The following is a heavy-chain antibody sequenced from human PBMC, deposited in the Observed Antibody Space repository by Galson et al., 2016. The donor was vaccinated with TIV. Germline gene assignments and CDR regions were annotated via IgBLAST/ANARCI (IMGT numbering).Heavy chain of an antibody. CDR1: GFKFTDFA. CDR2: ITGSGGRT. V-gene: IGHV3-23*01. J-gene: IGHJ3*01. CDR3: VKEPFSTVLYGFDY. Sequence: SLRLSCAASGFKFTDFAMDWVRQPPGKGLEWVSGITGSGGRTDYGVSVKGRFIVSRDNSKKTLYLQLNSLTADDTAVYYCVKEPFSTVLYGFDYWGQGTMVTVSS. D-gene: IGHD2/OR15-2a*01.